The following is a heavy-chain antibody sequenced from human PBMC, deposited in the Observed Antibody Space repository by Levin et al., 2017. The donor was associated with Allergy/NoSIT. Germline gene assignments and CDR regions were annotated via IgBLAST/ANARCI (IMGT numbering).Heavy chain of an antibody. J-gene: IGHJ4*02. CDR1: GYTFTGYY. CDR2: INPNSGGT. CDR3: AREGYGSGSLGDY. V-gene: IGHV1-2*02. Sequence: ASVKVSCKASGYTFTGYYMHWVRQAPGQGLEWMGWINPNSGGTNYAQKFQGRVTMTRDTSISTAYMELSRLRSDDTAVYYCAREGYGSGSLGDYWGQGTLVTVSS. D-gene: IGHD3-10*01.